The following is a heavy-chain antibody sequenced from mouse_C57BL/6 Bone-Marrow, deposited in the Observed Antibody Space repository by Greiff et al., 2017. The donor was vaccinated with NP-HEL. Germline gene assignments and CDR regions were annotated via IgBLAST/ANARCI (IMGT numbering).Heavy chain of an antibody. CDR2: IDPSDSYT. V-gene: IGHV1-69*01. Sequence: QVQLQQPGAELVMPGASVKLSCKASGYTFTSYWMHWVKQRPGQGLEWIGEIDPSDSYTNYNQKFKGKSTLTVDKSYSTAYMQLSSLTSVDSAVSYCAREGYDYDVAWCAYWGQGTLVTVSA. CDR1: GYTFTSYW. CDR3: AREGYDYDVAWCAY. D-gene: IGHD2-4*01. J-gene: IGHJ3*01.